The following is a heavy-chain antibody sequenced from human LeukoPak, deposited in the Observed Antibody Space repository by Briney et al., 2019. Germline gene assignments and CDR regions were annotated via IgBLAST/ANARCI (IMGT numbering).Heavy chain of an antibody. CDR2: ISWNSGSI. CDR1: GFTFDDYA. V-gene: IGHV3-9*01. Sequence: GGSLRLSCAASGFTFDDYAMHWVRQAPGKGLEWVSGISWNSGSIGYADSVKGRFTISGDNAKNSLYLQMNSLRAEDTALYYCAKGMVRGVDWGQGTLVTVSS. D-gene: IGHD3-10*01. CDR3: AKGMVRGVD. J-gene: IGHJ4*02.